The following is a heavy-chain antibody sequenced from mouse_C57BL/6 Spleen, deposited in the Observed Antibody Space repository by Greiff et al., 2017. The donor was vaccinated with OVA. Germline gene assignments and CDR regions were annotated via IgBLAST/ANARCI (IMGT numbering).Heavy chain of an antibody. Sequence: EVMLVESGGGLVQPKGSLKLSCAASGFTFNTYAMHWVRQAPGKGLEWVARIRSKSSNYATYYADSVKDRFTISRDDSQSMLYLQMNNLKTEDTAMYDCVRGKGNYVGYAMDDWGQGTSVTVSS. CDR2: IRSKSSNYAT. J-gene: IGHJ4*01. CDR3: VRGKGNYVGYAMDD. V-gene: IGHV10-3*01. D-gene: IGHD2-1*01. CDR1: GFTFNTYA.